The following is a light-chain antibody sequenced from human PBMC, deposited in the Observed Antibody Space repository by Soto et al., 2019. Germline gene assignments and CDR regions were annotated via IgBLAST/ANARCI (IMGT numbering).Light chain of an antibody. CDR3: AAWDDSLNAYV. Sequence: QSVLTQPPSVSEAPRQRVAISCSGSSSNIGNYAVNWYQQLPGKAPKLLIYYNDLLPSGVSDRFSGYKSGTSASLAISGLQSEDEADYYCAAWDDSLNAYVFGTATKLTVL. V-gene: IGLV1-36*01. CDR2: YND. CDR1: SSNIGNYA. J-gene: IGLJ1*01.